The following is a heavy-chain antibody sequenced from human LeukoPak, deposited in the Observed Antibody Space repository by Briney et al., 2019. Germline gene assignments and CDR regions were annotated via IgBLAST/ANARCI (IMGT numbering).Heavy chain of an antibody. V-gene: IGHV3-21*01. Sequence: PGGSLRLSCAASGFTFSSYSMNWVRQAPGKGLEWVSSISSSSSYIYYADSVEGRFTISRDNAKNSLYLQMNSLRAEDTAVYYCARGDRNSYYYYYYMDVWGKGTTVTVSS. CDR2: ISSSSSYI. CDR3: ARGDRNSYYYYYYMDV. J-gene: IGHJ6*03. CDR1: GFTFSSYS. D-gene: IGHD3-16*01.